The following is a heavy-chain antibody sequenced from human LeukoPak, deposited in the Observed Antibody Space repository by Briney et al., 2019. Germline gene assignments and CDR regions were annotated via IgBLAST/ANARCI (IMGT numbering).Heavy chain of an antibody. CDR3: ARAPWGDFWGGYFDY. D-gene: IGHD3-3*01. J-gene: IGHJ4*02. V-gene: IGHV4-31*03. Sequence: PSETLSLTCTVSGGSISSGGYYWSWIRQHPGKGLEWIGYIYYSGSTYYNPSLKSRVTISVDTSKNQFSLKLSSVTAADTAVYYCARAPWGDFWGGYFDYWGQGTLVTVFS. CDR2: IYYSGST. CDR1: GGSISSGGYY.